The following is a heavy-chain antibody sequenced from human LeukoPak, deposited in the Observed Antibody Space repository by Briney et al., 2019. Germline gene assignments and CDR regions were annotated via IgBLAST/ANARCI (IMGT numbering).Heavy chain of an antibody. J-gene: IGHJ6*02. V-gene: IGHV4-59*01. CDR1: GGSISSYY. D-gene: IGHD1-26*01. Sequence: SGTLSLTCTVSGGSISSYYWSWIRQPPGKGLEWIGYIYYSGSTNYNPSLKSRVTISVDTSKNQFSLKLSSVTAADTAVYYCARAWSSRLGYYYGMDVWGQGTTVTVSS. CDR2: IYYSGST. CDR3: ARAWSSRLGYYYGMDV.